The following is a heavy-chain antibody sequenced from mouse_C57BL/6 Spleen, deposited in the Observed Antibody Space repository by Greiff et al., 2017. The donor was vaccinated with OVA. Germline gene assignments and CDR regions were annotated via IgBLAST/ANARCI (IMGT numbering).Heavy chain of an antibody. CDR3: ARTGHYGSSPYYFDY. Sequence: VQLQQSGPELVKPGASVKIPCKASGYTFTDYNMDWVKQSHGKSLEWIGDINPNNGGTIYNQKFKGKATLTVDKSSSTAYMELRSLTSEDTAVYYCARTGHYGSSPYYFDYWGQGTTLTVSS. D-gene: IGHD1-1*01. CDR1: GYTFTDYN. V-gene: IGHV1-18*01. J-gene: IGHJ2*01. CDR2: INPNNGGT.